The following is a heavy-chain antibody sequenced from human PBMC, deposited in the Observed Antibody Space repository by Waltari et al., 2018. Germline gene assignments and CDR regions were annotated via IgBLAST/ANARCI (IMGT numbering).Heavy chain of an antibody. CDR1: GGSISSHY. CDR2: IDYRGGT. D-gene: IGHD2-8*01. J-gene: IGHJ4*02. CDR3: ARDTALEGVPGIFDY. V-gene: IGHV4-59*11. Sequence: QVQLQESGPGLVKPSETLSLTCTVSGGSISSHYWSWIRQPPGKGLEWIVYIDYRGGTSYNPSLKSRVTISVDTSKNQFSLKRGSVTAADTAVYYWARDTALEGVPGIFDYWGQGTLVTVSS.